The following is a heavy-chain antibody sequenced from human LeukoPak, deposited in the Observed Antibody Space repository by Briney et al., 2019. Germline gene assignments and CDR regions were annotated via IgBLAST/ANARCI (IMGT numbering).Heavy chain of an antibody. V-gene: IGHV3-23*01. J-gene: IGHJ5*02. D-gene: IGHD3-10*01. CDR1: GFTFTSYA. Sequence: GGSLRLSCAASGFTFTSYAMSWVRQAPGKGLEWVSAISGSGGSTYYGDSVKGRFTISRDSSKNAMYLQMNSLRAEDTAVYYCAKASGSGSYYKNYFDPWGQRTLVTVSS. CDR2: ISGSGGST. CDR3: AKASGSGSYYKNYFDP.